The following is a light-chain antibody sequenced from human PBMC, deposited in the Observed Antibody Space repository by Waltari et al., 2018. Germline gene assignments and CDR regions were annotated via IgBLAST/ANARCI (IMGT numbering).Light chain of an antibody. CDR3: SSYAGRSILI. Sequence: QSALTQPASVSGSPGQSITISCTGTSSDVASYNLVSWYQQYPGKAPRLVIYEVFKLPARVSSRFSGAKSGSTASLTISGVQAEDEATYYCSSYAGRSILIFGGVI. CDR2: EVF. J-gene: IGLJ2*01. CDR1: SSDVASYNL. V-gene: IGLV2-23*02.